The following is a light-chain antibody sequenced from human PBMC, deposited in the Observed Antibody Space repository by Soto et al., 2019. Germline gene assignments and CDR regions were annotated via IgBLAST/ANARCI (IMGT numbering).Light chain of an antibody. J-gene: IGKJ1*01. V-gene: IGKV3-20*01. CDR2: ATS. CDR3: LRYGRSPGWT. CDR1: QSVDSNF. Sequence: EVVLTQSPGALSLSPGERAALSCRASQSVDSNFLAWYQQRPGQAPRLLIYATSSRATGIPARFSGSGSGTDFTLTISRLEPEDFAVYYCLRYGRSPGWTFGQGTRAEIK.